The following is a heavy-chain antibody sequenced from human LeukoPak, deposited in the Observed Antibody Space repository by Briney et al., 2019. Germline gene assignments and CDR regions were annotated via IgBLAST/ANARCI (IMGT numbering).Heavy chain of an antibody. CDR3: AGAPLGYCSSTSCYPNWFDP. Sequence: SETLSLTCTVSGGSIRSGNYSWGWVRQPPGKGLEWIGSIYYSGSTYYNPSLKSRVTISVDTSKNQFSLKLSSVTAADTAVYYCAGAPLGYCSSTSCYPNWFDPWGQGTLVTVSS. D-gene: IGHD2-2*01. CDR2: IYYSGST. J-gene: IGHJ5*02. CDR1: GGSIRSGNYS. V-gene: IGHV4-39*01.